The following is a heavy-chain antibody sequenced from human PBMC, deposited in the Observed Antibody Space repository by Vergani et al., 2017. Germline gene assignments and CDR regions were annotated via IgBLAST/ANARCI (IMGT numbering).Heavy chain of an antibody. CDR3: AKPTTRYCSGGSCYSFDY. V-gene: IGHV3-23*01. CDR2: ISGSGGST. CDR1: GFTFSSYA. D-gene: IGHD2-15*01. Sequence: EVQLLESGGGLVQPGGSLRLSCAASGFTFSSYAMSWVRQAPGKGLEWVSAISGSGGSTYYADSVKGRFTISRDNSKNTLYLQMNSLRAEDTAVYYCAKPTTRYCSGGSCYSFDYWGQGTTVTVSS. J-gene: IGHJ4*02.